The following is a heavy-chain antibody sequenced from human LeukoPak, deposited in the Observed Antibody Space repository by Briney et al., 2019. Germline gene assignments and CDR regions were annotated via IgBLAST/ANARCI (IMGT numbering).Heavy chain of an antibody. Sequence: GGSLRLSCAASGFTFSSYGRHWLRQAPGMGLEWVALIWYDGTNKDYADSVKGRFTISRDNSKNTMYLQMNSLRAEDTAVYYCARCGGSGFLGWFDPWGQGTLVTVSS. CDR3: ARCGGSGFLGWFDP. CDR2: IWYDGTNK. J-gene: IGHJ5*02. CDR1: GFTFSSYG. V-gene: IGHV3-33*01. D-gene: IGHD2-15*01.